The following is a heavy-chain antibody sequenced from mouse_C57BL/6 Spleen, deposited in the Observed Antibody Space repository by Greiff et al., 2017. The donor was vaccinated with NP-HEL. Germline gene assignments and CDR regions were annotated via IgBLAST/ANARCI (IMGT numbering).Heavy chain of an antibody. D-gene: IGHD2-3*01. Sequence: EVKLVESEGGLVQPGSSMKLSCTASGFTFSDYYMAWVRQVPEKGLEWVANINYDGSSTYYLDSLKSRFIISRDNAKNILYMQMSSLKSEDTATYYCARVDGYYGYYAMDYWGQGTSVTVSS. CDR3: ARVDGYYGYYAMDY. CDR1: GFTFSDYY. V-gene: IGHV5-16*01. J-gene: IGHJ4*01. CDR2: INYDGSST.